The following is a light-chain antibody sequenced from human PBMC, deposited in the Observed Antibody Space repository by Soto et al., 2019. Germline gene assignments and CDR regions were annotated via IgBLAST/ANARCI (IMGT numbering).Light chain of an antibody. CDR3: QQYGSSGT. CDR1: QRVSSNY. J-gene: IGKJ1*01. V-gene: IGKV3-20*01. CDR2: RAS. Sequence: IVLPQSPGTLSLSPGERATLSCRASQRVSSNYLAWYQQKPGQAPRLLIYRASNRATGIPDRFSGSGSGTDFTLTISRLEPEDFAVYYCQQYGSSGTCGQGTK.